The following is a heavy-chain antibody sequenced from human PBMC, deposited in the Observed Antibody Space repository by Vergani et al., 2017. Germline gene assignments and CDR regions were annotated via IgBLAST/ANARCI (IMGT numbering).Heavy chain of an antibody. J-gene: IGHJ6*02. CDR3: ARDSGYDSDLYYYYYGMDV. CDR2: INPNSGGT. V-gene: IGHV1-2*02. D-gene: IGHD5-12*01. CDR1: GYTFTGYY. Sequence: QVQLVQSGAEVKKPGASVKVSCKASGYTFTGYYMHWVRQAPGQGLEWMGWINPNSGGTNYAQKFQGRVTMTRDTSISTAYMGLSRLRSDDTAVYYCARDSGYDSDLYYYYYGMDVWGQGTTVTVSS.